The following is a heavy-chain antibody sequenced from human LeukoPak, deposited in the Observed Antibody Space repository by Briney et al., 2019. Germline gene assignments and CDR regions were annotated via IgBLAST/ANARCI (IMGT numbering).Heavy chain of an antibody. CDR1: GGSISSSSYY. CDR2: IYHSGST. J-gene: IGHJ5*02. CDR3: ARRGYGSGSINWFDP. D-gene: IGHD3-10*01. V-gene: IGHV4-39*07. Sequence: ASETLSLTCTVSGGSISSSSYYWGWIRQPPGKGLEWIGEIYHSGSTNYNPSLKSRVTISVDKSKNQFSLKLSSVTAADTAVYYCARRGYGSGSINWFDPWGQGTLVTVSS.